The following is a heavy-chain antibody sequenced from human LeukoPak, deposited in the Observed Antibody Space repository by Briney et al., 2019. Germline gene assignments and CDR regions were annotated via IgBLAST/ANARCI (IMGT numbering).Heavy chain of an antibody. CDR1: GFTVSSNY. J-gene: IGHJ4*02. D-gene: IGHD1/OR15-1a*01. Sequence: TGGSLRLSCAASGFTVSSNYMSWVRQAPGKGLEWVSVIYSGGSTYYADSVKGRFTISRDNSKNTLYLQMNSLRAEDTAVYYCASWNNFGRGFDYWGQGTLVTASS. V-gene: IGHV3-66*01. CDR3: ASWNNFGRGFDY. CDR2: IYSGGST.